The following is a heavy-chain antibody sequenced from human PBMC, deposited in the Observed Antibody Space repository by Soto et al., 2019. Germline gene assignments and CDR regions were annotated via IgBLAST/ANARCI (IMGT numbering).Heavy chain of an antibody. CDR2: VYSSGTT. J-gene: IGHJ4*02. CDR3: ARDIGSYAYAEGY. D-gene: IGHD2-2*01. CDR1: GGPINRYW. V-gene: IGHV4-4*07. Sequence: PSETLSLTCIVSGGPINRYWWRWIRQASEKGLEWIGRVYSSGTTECNPSLNSRATMSVEKSKNQFYLKLTSVAAADTAVYYCARDIGSYAYAEGYWGQGIQVTVSS.